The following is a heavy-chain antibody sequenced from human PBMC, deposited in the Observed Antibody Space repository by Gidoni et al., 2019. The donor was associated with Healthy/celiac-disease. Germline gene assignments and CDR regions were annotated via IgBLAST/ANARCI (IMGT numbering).Heavy chain of an antibody. CDR2: IYYSGST. CDR3: ARHTSGSYTPFDY. D-gene: IGHD1-26*01. Sequence: QVQLQESGPGLVKPSETLSLTCTVSGGSISSYYWSWIRQPPGKGLEGIGYIYYSGSTNYNPSLKSRVTISVDTSKNQFSLKLSSVTAADTAVYYCARHTSGSYTPFDYWGQGTLVTVSS. CDR1: GGSISSYY. J-gene: IGHJ4*02. V-gene: IGHV4-59*08.